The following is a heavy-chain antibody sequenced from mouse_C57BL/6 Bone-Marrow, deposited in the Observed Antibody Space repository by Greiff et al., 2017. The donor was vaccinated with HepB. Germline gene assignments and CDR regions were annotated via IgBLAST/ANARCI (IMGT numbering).Heavy chain of an antibody. CDR3: ARSYYSNYEAMDY. J-gene: IGHJ4*01. CDR2: IWTGGGT. CDR1: GFSLTSYA. D-gene: IGHD2-5*01. Sequence: VQLQESGPGLVAPSQSLSITCTVSGFSLTSYAISWVRQPPGKGLEWLGVIWTGGGTNYNSALKSSLSISKDNSKSQVFLKMNSLQTDDTARYYCARSYYSNYEAMDYWGQETSVTVSS. V-gene: IGHV2-9-1*01.